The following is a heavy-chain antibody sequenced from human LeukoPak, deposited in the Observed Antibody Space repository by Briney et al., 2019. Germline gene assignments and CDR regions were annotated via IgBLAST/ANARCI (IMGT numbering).Heavy chain of an antibody. J-gene: IGHJ4*02. Sequence: ASVKVSCKASGYTFTSYDINWVRQATGQGREWMGWMNPNSGNTGYAQKFQGRVTMTRNTSISTAYMELSSLRSEDTAVYYCARVRKFQFYLGDYWGQGTLVTVSS. D-gene: IGHD7-27*01. CDR3: ARVRKFQFYLGDY. CDR2: MNPNSGNT. V-gene: IGHV1-8*01. CDR1: GYTFTSYD.